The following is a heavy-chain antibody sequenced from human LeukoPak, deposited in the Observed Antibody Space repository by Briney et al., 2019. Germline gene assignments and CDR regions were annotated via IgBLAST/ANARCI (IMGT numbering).Heavy chain of an antibody. Sequence: PSETLSLTCAVYGGSFSGYYWSWIRQPPGKGLEWIGEINYSGSTKYNSTLKSRVIISVDTSKSQFSLKLSSLTAADTAVYYCARFGFAGSGTYYNHRTYAFDVWGHGTMVTVSS. CDR3: ARFGFAGSGTYYNHRTYAFDV. J-gene: IGHJ3*01. CDR1: GGSFSGYY. D-gene: IGHD3-10*01. V-gene: IGHV4-34*01. CDR2: INYSGST.